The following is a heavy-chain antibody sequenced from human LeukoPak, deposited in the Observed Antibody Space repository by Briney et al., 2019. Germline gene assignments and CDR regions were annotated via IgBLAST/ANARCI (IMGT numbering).Heavy chain of an antibody. D-gene: IGHD2-2*01. V-gene: IGHV3-30*18. CDR2: ISCDGSNK. CDR1: GFTFSSYG. CDR3: AKISSYEIYGMDV. J-gene: IGHJ6*02. Sequence: PGGSLRLSCAASGFTFSSYGMHWVRQAPGKGLEWVAVISCDGSNKYYADSVKGRFTISRDNSKNTLYLQMNSLRAEDTAVYYCAKISSYEIYGMDVWGQGTTVTVSS.